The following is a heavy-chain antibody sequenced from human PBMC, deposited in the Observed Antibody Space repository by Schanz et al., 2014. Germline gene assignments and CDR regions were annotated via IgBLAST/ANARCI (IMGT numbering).Heavy chain of an antibody. CDR1: GFTFSDSF. Sequence: QVLLVESGGGLVKPGGSLRLSCSASGFTFSDSFMSWIRQTPGKGLEWLSYISSSGNIIHYADSVEGRFTISRDNAKNSLYLQMTGLRAEDTAVYYCAAHETLSTTACYPSWGQGTLVAVSS. D-gene: IGHD2-2*01. V-gene: IGHV3-11*01. CDR2: ISSSGNII. J-gene: IGHJ4*02. CDR3: AAHETLSTTACYPS.